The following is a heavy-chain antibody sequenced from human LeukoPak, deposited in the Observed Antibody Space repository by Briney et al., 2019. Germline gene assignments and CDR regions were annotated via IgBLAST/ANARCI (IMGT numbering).Heavy chain of an antibody. V-gene: IGHV4-59*01. Sequence: PSETLSLTCTVSGGSIRSYYWSWVRQPPGKGLEYIGHIHYTGSTDYNPSLKSRVTMSLDTSKNQFSLKLSSVTAADTAVYSCARFSAHQLRSGYYYYMDVWGKGTTVTVSS. CDR1: GGSIRSYY. D-gene: IGHD2-2*01. CDR2: IHYTGST. CDR3: ARFSAHQLRSGYYYYMDV. J-gene: IGHJ6*03.